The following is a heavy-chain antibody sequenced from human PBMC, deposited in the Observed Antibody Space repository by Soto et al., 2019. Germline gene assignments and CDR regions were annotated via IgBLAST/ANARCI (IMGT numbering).Heavy chain of an antibody. D-gene: IGHD3-16*01. V-gene: IGHV3-30*18. Sequence: ESGGGVVQPGTSLRLSCRASGFKFSAYGMDWVRQAPGKGLEWVSRVLYDGSKKYYADSVKGRFTISRDNPRNTLYLQMDSLRAEDTGVYYCVKDLALMGDYWGQGTPVTVSS. J-gene: IGHJ4*02. CDR3: VKDLALMGDY. CDR2: VLYDGSKK. CDR1: GFKFSAYG.